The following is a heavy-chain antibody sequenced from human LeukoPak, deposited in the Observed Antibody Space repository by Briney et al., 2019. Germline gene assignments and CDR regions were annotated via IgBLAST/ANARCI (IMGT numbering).Heavy chain of an antibody. J-gene: IGHJ4*02. Sequence: PGGSLRLSCAASGFTFSSYEMNWVRQAPGKGLEWVSYISSSGSTIYYADSVKGRFTISRDNAKNSPYLQMNSLRAEDTAVYYCARDSIEGPFDYWGQGTLVTVSS. V-gene: IGHV3-48*03. CDR2: ISSSGSTI. D-gene: IGHD2/OR15-2a*01. CDR1: GFTFSSYE. CDR3: ARDSIEGPFDY.